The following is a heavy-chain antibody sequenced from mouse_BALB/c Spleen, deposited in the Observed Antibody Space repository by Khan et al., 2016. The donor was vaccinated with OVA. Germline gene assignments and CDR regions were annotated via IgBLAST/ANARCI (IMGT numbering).Heavy chain of an antibody. CDR3: ARSNCDVRSLYAMDY. CDR1: GYTFTSYW. J-gene: IGHJ4*01. V-gene: IGHV1S41*01. Sequence: DLVKPGASVKLSCKASGYTFTSYWINWIKQRPGQGLEWIGHIAPGSGSTYYNEMFKGKATLTVDTSSSTAYIQLSSLSSEDSAVYFCARSNCDVRSLYAMDYWGQGTSVTVSA. D-gene: IGHD6-2*01. CDR2: IAPGSGST.